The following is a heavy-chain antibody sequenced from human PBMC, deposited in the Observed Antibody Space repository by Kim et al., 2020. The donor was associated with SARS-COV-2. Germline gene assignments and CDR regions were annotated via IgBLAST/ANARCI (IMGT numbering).Heavy chain of an antibody. Sequence: ADSMKGRFTISRNNSKNTPYLQRNSLRAEDTAVYYCAKSHGGGYYYGMDVWGQGTTVTVSS. CDR3: AKSHGGGYYYGMDV. D-gene: IGHD3-16*01. V-gene: IGHV3-30*02. J-gene: IGHJ6*02.